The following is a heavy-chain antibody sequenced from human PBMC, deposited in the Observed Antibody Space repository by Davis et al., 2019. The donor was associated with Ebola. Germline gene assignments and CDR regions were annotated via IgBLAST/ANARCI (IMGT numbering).Heavy chain of an antibody. CDR3: ARAPPYLDY. Sequence: LRLSCTVSGGSISSGSYYWSWIRQPAGKGLEWIGHNYTSGSTNYNPYQKSRVTISVNTSTNQFSLKLSSVTAADTAVYYCARAPPYLDYWGQGTLVTVSS. CDR1: GGSISSGSYY. CDR2: NYTSGST. J-gene: IGHJ4*02. V-gene: IGHV4-61*09.